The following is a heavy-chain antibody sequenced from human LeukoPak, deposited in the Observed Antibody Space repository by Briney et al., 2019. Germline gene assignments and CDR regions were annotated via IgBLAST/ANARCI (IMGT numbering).Heavy chain of an antibody. CDR2: IDEHGFKT. CDR1: GFISRRYW. Sequence: GGSLRLSCAASGFISRRYWMVWVRQAPGKGLEWVASIDEHGFKTYYAASVTGRFTISKDTAKNSLDLQMNSLRAEDTAVYYCARDGITCTRDYWGQGALVTVSS. V-gene: IGHV3-7*01. D-gene: IGHD1-7*01. J-gene: IGHJ4*02. CDR3: ARDGITCTRDY.